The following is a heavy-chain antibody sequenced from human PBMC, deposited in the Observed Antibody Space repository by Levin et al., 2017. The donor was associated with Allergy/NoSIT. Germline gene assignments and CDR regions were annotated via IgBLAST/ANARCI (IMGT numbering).Heavy chain of an antibody. CDR3: ARGPEGDYLGPNNWFDP. Sequence: GGSLRLSCAASGFTVSSNYMSWVRQAPGKGLEWVSVIYSGGSTYYADSVKGRFTISRDNSKNTLYLQMNSLRAEDTAVYYCARGPEGDYLGPNNWFDPWGQGTLVTVSS. CDR2: IYSGGST. D-gene: IGHD4-17*01. V-gene: IGHV3-53*01. CDR1: GFTVSSNY. J-gene: IGHJ5*02.